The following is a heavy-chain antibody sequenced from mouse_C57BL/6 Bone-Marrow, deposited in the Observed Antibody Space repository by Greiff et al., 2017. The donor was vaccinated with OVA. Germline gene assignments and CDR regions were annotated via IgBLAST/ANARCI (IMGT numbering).Heavy chain of an antibody. Sequence: QVQLQQSGAELMKPGASVKLSCKATGYTFTGYWIEWVKQRPGHGLEWIGEILPGSGSTNYTEKFKGKATFTADTSSNTAYMLHSSLTTEDSAIYYCARTYYLAWFAYWGQGTPVTVSA. V-gene: IGHV1-9*01. CDR2: ILPGSGST. CDR3: ARTYYLAWFAY. D-gene: IGHD2-10*01. CDR1: GYTFTGYW. J-gene: IGHJ3*01.